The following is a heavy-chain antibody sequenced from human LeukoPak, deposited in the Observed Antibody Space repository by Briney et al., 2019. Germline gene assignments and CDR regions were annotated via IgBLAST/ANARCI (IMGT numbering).Heavy chain of an antibody. J-gene: IGHJ2*01. CDR3: ARDSSRDGPNPRSWYFDL. V-gene: IGHV3-23*01. CDR1: GFTFSSYA. CDR2: ISGSGGST. D-gene: IGHD5-24*01. Sequence: PGGSLRLSCAASGFTFSSYAMSWVRQAPGKGLEWVSAISGSGGSTYYADSVKGRFTISRDNSKNTLYLQMNSLRAEDTAVYYCARDSSRDGPNPRSWYFDLWGRGTLVTVSS.